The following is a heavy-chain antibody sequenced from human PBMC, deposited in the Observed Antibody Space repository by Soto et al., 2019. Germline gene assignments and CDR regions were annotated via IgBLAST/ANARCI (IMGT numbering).Heavy chain of an antibody. V-gene: IGHV5-51*01. Sequence: KVSCKASGYRFTSYWIGWVRQMPGKGLEWMGIIYPTDSDTRYSPSFQGQVTISVDKSINTAYLQWSSLKASDTAMYYCARHVDYYYGMDVWGQGTTVTVSS. J-gene: IGHJ6*02. CDR2: IYPTDSDT. CDR1: GYRFTSYW. CDR3: ARHVDYYYGMDV.